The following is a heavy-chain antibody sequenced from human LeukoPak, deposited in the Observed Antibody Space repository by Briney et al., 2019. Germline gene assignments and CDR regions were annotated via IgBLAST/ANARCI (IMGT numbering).Heavy chain of an antibody. CDR1: GGSISSYY. V-gene: IGHV4-59*08. CDR3: ASDMGQYYDSSGYYSWYFDL. J-gene: IGHJ2*01. D-gene: IGHD3-22*01. CDR2: IYYSGST. Sequence: SETLSLTCTVSGGSISSYYWSWIRQPPGKGLEWIGYIYYSGSTKYNPSLKSRVTISVDTSKNQFSLKLSSVTAADTAVYYCASDMGQYYDSSGYYSWYFDLWGRGTLVTVSS.